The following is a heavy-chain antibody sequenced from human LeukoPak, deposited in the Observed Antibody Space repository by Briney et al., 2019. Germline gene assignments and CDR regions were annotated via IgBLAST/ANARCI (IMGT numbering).Heavy chain of an antibody. CDR3: ARDDILTGYYIPSYYYGMDV. CDR2: INHSGST. CDR1: GGSISSYY. D-gene: IGHD3-9*01. Sequence: PSETLSLTCTVSGGSISSYYWSWIRQPPGKGLEWIGEINHSGSTNYNPSLKSRVTISVDTSKNQFSLKLSSVTAADTAVYYCARDDILTGYYIPSYYYGMDVWGQGTTVTVSS. J-gene: IGHJ6*02. V-gene: IGHV4-34*01.